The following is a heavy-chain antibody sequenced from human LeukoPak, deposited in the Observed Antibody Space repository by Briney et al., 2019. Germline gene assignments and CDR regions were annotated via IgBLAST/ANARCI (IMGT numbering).Heavy chain of an antibody. CDR1: GYTFTGYY. CDR3: ARTVSPWTEDDY. Sequence: ASVKVSCKASGYTFTGYYMHWVRQAPGQGLEWMGIINPSGGSTSYAQKFQGRVTMTRDTSTSTVYMELSSLRSEDTAVYYCARTVSPWTEDDYWGQGTLVTVSS. J-gene: IGHJ4*02. V-gene: IGHV1-46*01. D-gene: IGHD3/OR15-3a*01. CDR2: INPSGGST.